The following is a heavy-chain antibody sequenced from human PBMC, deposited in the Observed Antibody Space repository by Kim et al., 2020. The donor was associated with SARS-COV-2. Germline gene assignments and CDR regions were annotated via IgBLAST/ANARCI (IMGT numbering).Heavy chain of an antibody. J-gene: IGHJ4*02. CDR2: IYYSGST. V-gene: IGHV4-39*01. D-gene: IGHD3-9*01. Sequence: SETLSLTCTVSGGSISSSSYYWGWIRQPPGKGLEWIGSIYYSGSTYYNPSLKSRVTISVDTSKNQFSLKLSSVTAADTAVYYCARPSPYYDILTGYYYFDYWGQGTLVTVSS. CDR1: GGSISSSSYY. CDR3: ARPSPYYDILTGYYYFDY.